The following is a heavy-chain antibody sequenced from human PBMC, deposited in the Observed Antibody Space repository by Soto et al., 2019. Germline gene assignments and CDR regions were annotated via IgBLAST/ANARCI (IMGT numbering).Heavy chain of an antibody. J-gene: IGHJ4*02. CDR1: GFTFSSYA. CDR3: ARDPPYGSSGSPFDY. V-gene: IGHV3-30-3*01. Sequence: GGSLRLSCAASGFTFSSYAMHWVRQAPGKGLEWVAVISYDGSNKYYADSVKGRFTISRDNSKNTLYLQMNSLRAEDTAVYYCARDPPYGSSGSPFDYWGQGTLVTVSS. CDR2: ISYDGSNK. D-gene: IGHD3-22*01.